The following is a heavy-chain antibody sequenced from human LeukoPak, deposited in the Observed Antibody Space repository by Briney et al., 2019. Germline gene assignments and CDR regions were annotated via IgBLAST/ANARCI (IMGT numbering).Heavy chain of an antibody. CDR2: INQDESEK. J-gene: IGHJ4*02. V-gene: IGHV3-7*01. Sequence: PGGSLRLSCAASGFTFSAYWMSWVRQAPGRGLEWVANINQDESEKNYVDSVTGRFTTSRDNAQNSLYLQLNSLRAEDTAIYFCARDRGYSNFDYWGQGTLVTVSS. CDR3: ARDRGYSNFDY. CDR1: GFTFSAYW. D-gene: IGHD3-10*01.